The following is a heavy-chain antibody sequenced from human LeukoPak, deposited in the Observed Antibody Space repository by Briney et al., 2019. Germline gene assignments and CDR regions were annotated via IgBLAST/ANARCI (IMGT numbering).Heavy chain of an antibody. D-gene: IGHD2-8*01. CDR3: AKEGSVCTNGICRYFDY. V-gene: IGHV3-9*01. CDR1: GFTFDDYA. J-gene: IGHJ4*02. CDR2: IGWNSGGI. Sequence: GGSLRLSCAASGFTFDDYAMHWVRQAPGKGLEWVSGIGWNSGGIVYADSVKGRFTISRDNAKNSLYLQMDSLRAEDTALYYCAKEGSVCTNGICRYFDYWGQGTLVTVSS.